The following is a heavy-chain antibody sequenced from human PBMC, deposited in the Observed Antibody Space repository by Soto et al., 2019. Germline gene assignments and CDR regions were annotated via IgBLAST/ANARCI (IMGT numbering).Heavy chain of an antibody. D-gene: IGHD2-8*01. CDR1: GGSISSGDYY. V-gene: IGHV4-30-4*01. Sequence: SSETLSLTCTVSGGSISSGDYYWSWIRQPPGKGLEWIGYIYYSGSTYYNPSLKSRVTISVDTSKNQFSLKLSSVTAADTAVYYCARQLGYCTNGVCYTFDYWGQGTLVTVSS. J-gene: IGHJ4*02. CDR3: ARQLGYCTNGVCYTFDY. CDR2: IYYSGST.